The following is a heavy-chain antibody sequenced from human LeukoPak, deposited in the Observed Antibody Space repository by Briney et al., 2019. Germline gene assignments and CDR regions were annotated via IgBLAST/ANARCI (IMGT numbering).Heavy chain of an antibody. J-gene: IGHJ5*02. Sequence: ASVKVSCKASGYTFTNYDINWVRQASGQGLEWMGWITPNSGHTGYAQKFQGRVTITRDTSMSTAYMELSSLRSEDTAVYYCARKGLHWADNWFDPWGQGTLVTVSS. CDR1: GYTFTNYD. CDR2: ITPNSGHT. D-gene: IGHD5/OR15-5a*01. CDR3: ARKGLHWADNWFDP. V-gene: IGHV1-8*03.